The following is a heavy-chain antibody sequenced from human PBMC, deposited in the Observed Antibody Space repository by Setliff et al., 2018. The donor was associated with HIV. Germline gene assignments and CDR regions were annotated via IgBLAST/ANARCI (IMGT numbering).Heavy chain of an antibody. CDR2: INPSGVGT. V-gene: IGHV1-46*01. D-gene: IGHD2-15*01. J-gene: IGHJ5*02. CDR3: ARAAPVQCSGGSCYSGWFDP. Sequence: ASVKVSCKASGYTFSGYYLHWVRQAPGRGLEWMGIINPSGVGTTYAQMFQGRVTMTGDTSTSTVYMELTGLRSEDTAVYFCARAAPVQCSGGSCYSGWFDPWGQGTLVTVS. CDR1: GYTFSGYY.